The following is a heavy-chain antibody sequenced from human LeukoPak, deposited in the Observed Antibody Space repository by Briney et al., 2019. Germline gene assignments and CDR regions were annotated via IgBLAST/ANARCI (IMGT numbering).Heavy chain of an antibody. CDR2: MNPNSGNT. D-gene: IGHD5-18*01. CDR3: ARQRGYSYAHTYGMDV. CDR1: GYTFTSYD. Sequence: SVKVSCKASGYTFTSYDINWVRQATGQGLEWMGWMNPNSGNTGYAQKFQGRVTMTRSTSISTAYMELSSLRSEGTAVYYCARQRGYSYAHTYGMDVWGQGTTVTVSS. V-gene: IGHV1-8*01. J-gene: IGHJ6*02.